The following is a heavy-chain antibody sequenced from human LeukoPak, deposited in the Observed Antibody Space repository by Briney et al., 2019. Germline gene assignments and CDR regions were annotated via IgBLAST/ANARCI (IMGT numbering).Heavy chain of an antibody. D-gene: IGHD6-13*01. V-gene: IGHV1-46*01. Sequence: ASVKVSCKASGYTFTSYYMHWVRQALGQGLEWMGIINPSGGSTSYAQKFQGRVTMTRDTSTSTVYMELSSLRSEDTAVYYCARGLDYAHYSSPWEGAFDIWGQGTMVTVPS. J-gene: IGHJ3*02. CDR1: GYTFTSYY. CDR2: INPSGGST. CDR3: ARGLDYAHYSSPWEGAFDI.